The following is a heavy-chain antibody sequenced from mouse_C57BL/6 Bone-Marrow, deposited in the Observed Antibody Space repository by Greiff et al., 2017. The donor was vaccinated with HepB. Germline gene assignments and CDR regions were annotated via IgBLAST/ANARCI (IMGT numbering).Heavy chain of an antibody. CDR1: GFTFSDYY. CDR2: INYDGSST. CDR3: AREPPYYGYAMDY. J-gene: IGHJ4*01. V-gene: IGHV5-16*01. D-gene: IGHD1-1*01. Sequence: EVKVVESEGGLVQPGSSMKLSCTASGFTFSDYYMAWVRQVPEKGLEWVANINYDGSSTYYLDSLKSRFIISRDNAKNILYLQMSSLKSEDTATYYCAREPPYYGYAMDYWGQGTSVTVSS.